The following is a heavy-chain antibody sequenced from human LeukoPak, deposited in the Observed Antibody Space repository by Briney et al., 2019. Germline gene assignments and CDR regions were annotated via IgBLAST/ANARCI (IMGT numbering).Heavy chain of an antibody. CDR3: ARDQTNYYDSSGYYPDAFDI. J-gene: IGHJ3*02. CDR1: GGTFSSYA. CDR2: IIPIFGTA. Sequence: SVKVSCKASGGTFSSYAISWVRQAPGQGLEWMGGIIPIFGTANYAQKFQGRVTITADESTSTAYMELSSLRSEDTAVYYCARDQTNYYDSSGYYPDAFDIWGQGTMVTVSS. D-gene: IGHD3-22*01. V-gene: IGHV1-69*13.